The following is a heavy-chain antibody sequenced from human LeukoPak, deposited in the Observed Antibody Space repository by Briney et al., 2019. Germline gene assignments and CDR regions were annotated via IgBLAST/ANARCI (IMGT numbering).Heavy chain of an antibody. V-gene: IGHV3-23*01. Sequence: PGGSLRLSCAASGFTVSSNYMSWVRQAPGKGLEWVSAISGSGGSTHYADSVKGRFTISRDNSKNTLYLQMNSLRAEDTAVYYCAKAILSYCSSTSCYFDYWGQGTLVTVSS. J-gene: IGHJ4*02. CDR3: AKAILSYCSSTSCYFDY. CDR2: ISGSGGST. CDR1: GFTVSSNY. D-gene: IGHD2-2*01.